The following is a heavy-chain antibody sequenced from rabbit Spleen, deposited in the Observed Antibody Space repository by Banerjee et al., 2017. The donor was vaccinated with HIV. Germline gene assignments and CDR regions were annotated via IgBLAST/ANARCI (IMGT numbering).Heavy chain of an antibody. CDR1: GVSFSVSSY. CDR2: IDAGSSDFT. V-gene: IGHV1S40*01. Sequence: QSLEESGGDLVKPGASLTLTCTASGVSFSVSSYMCWVRQAPGKGLEWIACIDAGSSDFTYFATWAKGRFTCSKTSSTTVTLQMTSLTAADTATYFCARGDVYGSAGYGYSLWGPGTLVTVS. J-gene: IGHJ4*01. CDR3: ARGDVYGSAGYGYSL. D-gene: IGHD6-1*01.